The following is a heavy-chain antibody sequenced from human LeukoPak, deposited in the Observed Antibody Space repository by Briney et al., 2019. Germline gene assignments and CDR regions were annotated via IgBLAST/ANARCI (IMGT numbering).Heavy chain of an antibody. CDR1: GFTFSDFH. CDR3: AKGTGECSSTSCYEHPYYFDY. Sequence: PGGSLRLSCAASGFTFSDFHMSWIRQAPGKGLECISYINTTGSTIFYADSVKGRFTISRDNSKNTLYLQMNSLRAEDTAVYYCAKGTGECSSTSCYEHPYYFDYWGQGTLVTVSS. CDR2: INTTGSTI. D-gene: IGHD2-2*01. J-gene: IGHJ4*02. V-gene: IGHV3-11*04.